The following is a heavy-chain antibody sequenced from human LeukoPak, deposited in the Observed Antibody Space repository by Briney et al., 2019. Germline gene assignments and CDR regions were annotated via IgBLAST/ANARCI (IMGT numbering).Heavy chain of an antibody. V-gene: IGHV1-46*01. Sequence: ASVKVSCKASGYTFTSYYMHWVRQAPGQGLEWMGIINPSGGSTSYAQKFQGRVTMTRDTSTSTVYMELSSLRSEDTAVYYCARARGIAATGQYYFDYWGQGTLVTVSS. D-gene: IGHD5-12*01. CDR1: GYTFTSYY. CDR3: ARARGIAATGQYYFDY. CDR2: INPSGGST. J-gene: IGHJ4*02.